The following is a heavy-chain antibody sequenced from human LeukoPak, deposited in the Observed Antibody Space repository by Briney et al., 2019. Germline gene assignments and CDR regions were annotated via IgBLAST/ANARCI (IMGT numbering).Heavy chain of an antibody. Sequence: PGGSLRLSCAASGFTFSSYSMNWVRQAPGKGLERVSSISSSSSYIYYADSVKGRFTISRDNAKNSLYLQMNSLRAEDTAVYYCARDFGDILTGYQKFDYWGQGTLVTVSS. J-gene: IGHJ4*02. V-gene: IGHV3-21*01. CDR1: GFTFSSYS. CDR2: ISSSSSYI. CDR3: ARDFGDILTGYQKFDY. D-gene: IGHD3-9*01.